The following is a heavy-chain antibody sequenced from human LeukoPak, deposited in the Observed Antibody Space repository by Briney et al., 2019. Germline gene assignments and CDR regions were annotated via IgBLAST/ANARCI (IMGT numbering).Heavy chain of an antibody. CDR1: GGSISSSSYY. V-gene: IGHV4-61*01. Sequence: SETLSLTCTVSGGSISSSSYYWGWIRQPPGKGLEWIGYIYYSGSTNYNPSLKSRVTISVDTSKNQFSLKLSSVTAADTAVYYCARDWVPVHAFDIWGQGTMVTVTS. J-gene: IGHJ3*02. CDR3: ARDWVPVHAFDI. CDR2: IYYSGST. D-gene: IGHD1-1*01.